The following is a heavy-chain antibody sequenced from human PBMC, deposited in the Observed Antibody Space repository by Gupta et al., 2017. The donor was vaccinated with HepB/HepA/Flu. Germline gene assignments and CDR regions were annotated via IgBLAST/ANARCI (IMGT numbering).Heavy chain of an antibody. Sequence: QLQLVESRGGVVQPGRSLRLSCAASGFTFSNYGMHWVRQAPGKGLEWVALISYDGNNKYYSDSVKGRFTISRDKSKNTLYLQMNSLTTEDTAIYYCAKDFWTYERSGSLPHFDYWGQGTLVTVSS. CDR3: AKDFWTYERSGSLPHFDY. J-gene: IGHJ4*02. V-gene: IGHV3-30*18. CDR1: GFTFSNYG. CDR2: ISYDGNNK. D-gene: IGHD3-22*01.